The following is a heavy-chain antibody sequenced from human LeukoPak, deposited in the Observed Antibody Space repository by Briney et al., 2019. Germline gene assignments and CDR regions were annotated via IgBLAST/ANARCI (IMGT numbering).Heavy chain of an antibody. CDR2: INPNSGGI. D-gene: IGHD3-22*01. V-gene: IGHV1-2*02. CDR1: GYTFTGYY. CDR3: ARVTDSSGYGY. Sequence: ASVKVSCKASGYTFTGYYMHWARQAPGQGLEWMGWINPNSGGINYAQKFQGRVTMTRDTSISTAYMELSRLRSDDTAVYYCARVTDSSGYGYWGQGTLVAVSS. J-gene: IGHJ4*02.